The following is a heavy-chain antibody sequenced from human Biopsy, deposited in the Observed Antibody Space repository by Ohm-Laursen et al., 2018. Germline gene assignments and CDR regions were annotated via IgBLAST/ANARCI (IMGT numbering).Heavy chain of an antibody. J-gene: IGHJ3*01. CDR1: GDSIRNYY. Sequence: TLSLTCAVSGDSIRNYYWSWIRQAAGKGLEWIGHIYTIGDTTYNPSLESRVTMSLDTSKNQFSLKMTSLTAADTAVYFCAREDEGLLRALDLWGQGTMVTVSS. CDR2: IYTIGDT. D-gene: IGHD3-3*01. CDR3: AREDEGLLRALDL. V-gene: IGHV4-4*07.